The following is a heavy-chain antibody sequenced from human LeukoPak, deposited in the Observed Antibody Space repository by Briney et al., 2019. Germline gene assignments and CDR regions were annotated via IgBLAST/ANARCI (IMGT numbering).Heavy chain of an antibody. D-gene: IGHD3-22*01. Sequence: ASVKVSCKASGYTFTSYAISWVRQAPGQGLEWMGWISAYNGHTNFAQKFQGRVTMTADTSTSTAYMELRSLRSDDTAVYYCARDGDYDSSGYPFDYWGQGTLVTVSS. CDR1: GYTFTSYA. CDR3: ARDGDYDSSGYPFDY. V-gene: IGHV1-18*01. J-gene: IGHJ4*02. CDR2: ISAYNGHT.